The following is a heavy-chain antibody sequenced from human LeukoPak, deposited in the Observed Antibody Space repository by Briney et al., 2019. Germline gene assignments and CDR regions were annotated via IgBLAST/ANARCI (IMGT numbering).Heavy chain of an antibody. CDR1: GFTFSTYS. CDR3: ARGGSGSYYNLPQH. V-gene: IGHV3-48*04. J-gene: IGHJ1*01. D-gene: IGHD3-10*01. Sequence: GGSLRLSCAASGFTFSTYSMNWVRQAPGKGLEWVSYISSSSSIIHYADSVKGRFTISRDNAKNSLYLQMNSLRAEDTAVYYCARGGSGSYYNLPQHWGQGTLVTVSS. CDR2: ISSSSSII.